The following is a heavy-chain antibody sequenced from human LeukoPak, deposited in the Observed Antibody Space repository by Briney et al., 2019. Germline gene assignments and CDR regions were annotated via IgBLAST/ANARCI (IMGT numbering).Heavy chain of an antibody. V-gene: IGHV4-61*01. CDR1: GVSVSSGSYC. CDR2: IYYSGTT. Sequence: PSETLSLTCTVSGVSVSSGSYCWSWIRQPPGKGLEWIGYIYYSGTTKYNPSLTSRVTISKDTSKNQFSLRLSSVTAADTALYYCATRITATGPEGVFQLWGQGTLVTVSS. CDR3: ATRITATGPEGVFQL. D-gene: IGHD6-13*01. J-gene: IGHJ4*02.